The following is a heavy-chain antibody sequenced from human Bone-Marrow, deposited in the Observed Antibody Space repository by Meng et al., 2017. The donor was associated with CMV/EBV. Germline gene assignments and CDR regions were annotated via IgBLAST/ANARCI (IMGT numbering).Heavy chain of an antibody. CDR2: INPSGGST. Sequence: CQASGYYFTCYFMRLVRPPPGRVLELMGIINPSGGSTSYAQKFQGRVTMTRDTSTSTVYMELSSLRSEDTAVYYCARDPSGGATLDYWGQGTLVTVSS. CDR3: ARDPSGGATLDY. V-gene: IGHV1-46*01. J-gene: IGHJ4*02. CDR1: GYYFTCYF. D-gene: IGHD3-10*01.